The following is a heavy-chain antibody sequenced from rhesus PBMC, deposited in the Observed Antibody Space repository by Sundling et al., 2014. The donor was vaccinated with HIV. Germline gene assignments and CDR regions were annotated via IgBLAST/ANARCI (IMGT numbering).Heavy chain of an antibody. J-gene: IGHJ4*01. CDR3: TLQRLVFSDY. CDR1: GFTFSSYG. V-gene: IGHV3-136*01. Sequence: EVQLVESGGGLVQPGGSLRLSCAASGFTFSSYGMSWVRQAPGKGLEWVSSISAASSYIYYADSVKGRFTISRDNAKNSLSLQMKSLRAEDTAVYYCTLQRLVFSDYWGQGVLVTVSS. CDR2: ISAASSYI. D-gene: IGHD6-31*01.